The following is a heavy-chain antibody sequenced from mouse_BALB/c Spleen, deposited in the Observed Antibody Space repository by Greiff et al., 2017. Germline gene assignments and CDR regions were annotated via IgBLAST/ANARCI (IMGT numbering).Heavy chain of an antibody. J-gene: IGHJ2*01. V-gene: IGHV1-54*01. CDR3: ARSGYRYDENYFDY. Sequence: VQVVESGAELVRPGPSVKVSCKASGYAFTNYLIEWVKQRPGQGLEWIGVINPGSGGTNYNEKFKGKATLTADKSSSTAYMQLSSLTSDDSAVYFCARSGYRYDENYFDYWGQGTTLTVSS. D-gene: IGHD2-14*01. CDR1: GYAFTNYL. CDR2: INPGSGGT.